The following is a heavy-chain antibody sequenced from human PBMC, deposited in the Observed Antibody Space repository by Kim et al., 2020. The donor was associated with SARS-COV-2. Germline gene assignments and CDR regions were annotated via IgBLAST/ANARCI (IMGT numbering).Heavy chain of an antibody. CDR3: ARAWTDHTDY. CDR2: SII. J-gene: IGHJ4*02. D-gene: IGHD2-21*02. Sequence: SIIYYADSVKGRFTISRDNAKNSLYLQMNSLRVEDTAVYYCARAWTDHTDYWGQGTPVTVSS. V-gene: IGHV3-11*01.